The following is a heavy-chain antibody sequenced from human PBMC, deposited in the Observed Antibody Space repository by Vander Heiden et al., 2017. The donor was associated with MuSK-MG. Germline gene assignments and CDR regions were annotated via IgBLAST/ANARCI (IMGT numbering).Heavy chain of an antibody. CDR1: GGSIRSTSHY. Sequence: QVPLQESGPGLVKPSETLALSCNVSGGSIRSTSHYWGWIRQPPGKGLEWVGHIYYSGSTYHNPSLKSRLTISVDPSNNQFSLRLSSVTAADTAVYYCVRSHSAGTSYDYGLDVWGQGTTVTVSS. J-gene: IGHJ6*02. CDR2: IYYSGST. CDR3: VRSHSAGTSYDYGLDV. V-gene: IGHV4-39*07. D-gene: IGHD6-13*01.